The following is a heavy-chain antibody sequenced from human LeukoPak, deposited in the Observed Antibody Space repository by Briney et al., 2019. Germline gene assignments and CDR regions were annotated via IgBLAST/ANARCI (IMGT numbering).Heavy chain of an antibody. J-gene: IGHJ3*01. Sequence: PGGSLRLSCAASGFTFSSFAMSWVRQAPGKGLEWVSAISGSGGSTFYADSVKGRFTISRDNSQNTLFLQMNGLRAEDTAVYYCAKDRSCSGSSCNVGSWGQGTMVTVSS. D-gene: IGHD2-2*01. CDR1: GFTFSSFA. CDR2: ISGSGGST. CDR3: AKDRSCSGSSCNVGS. V-gene: IGHV3-23*01.